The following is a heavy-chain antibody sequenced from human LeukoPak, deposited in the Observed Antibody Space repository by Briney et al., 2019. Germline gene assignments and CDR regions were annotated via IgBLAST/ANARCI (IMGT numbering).Heavy chain of an antibody. V-gene: IGHV4-34*01. CDR1: GGSFSGYY. CDR2: INHSGST. D-gene: IGHD2-21*02. CDR3: ARAFMVTAIRFDY. J-gene: IGHJ4*02. Sequence: SETLSLTCAVYGGSFSGYYWSWIRQPPGKGLEWIGEINHSGSTNYNPSLKSRVTISVDTSKNQFSLKLSSVTAADTAVYYCARAFMVTAIRFDYWGQGTLVTASS.